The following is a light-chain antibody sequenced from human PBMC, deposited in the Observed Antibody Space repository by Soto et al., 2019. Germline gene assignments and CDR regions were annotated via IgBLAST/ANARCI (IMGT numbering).Light chain of an antibody. Sequence: QPVLTQAPSASGTPGQRVTISCSGSSSNIGSNTVSWYQQVPGTAPKLFIYSNDQRPSGVPDRFSGSKSGTSASLAIGGLQSEDEADYYCAAWDDSLNGWVFGGGTKVTVL. V-gene: IGLV1-44*01. CDR3: AAWDDSLNGWV. CDR2: SND. J-gene: IGLJ3*02. CDR1: SSNIGSNT.